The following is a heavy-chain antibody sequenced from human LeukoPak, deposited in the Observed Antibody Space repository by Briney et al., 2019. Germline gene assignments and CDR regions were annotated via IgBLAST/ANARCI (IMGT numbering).Heavy chain of an antibody. CDR3: ARDEQQLGYNWFDP. D-gene: IGHD6-13*01. J-gene: IGHJ5*02. Sequence: SETLSLTCTVSGGSINSGDNYWSWIRQPPGKGLEWIGFIYYRGTTYYNPSLKSRVSISIDTSKNQFSLQLSSVTAADTAVYYCARDEQQLGYNWFDPWGQGTLVTVSS. CDR2: IYYRGTT. CDR1: GGSINSGDNY. V-gene: IGHV4-30-4*01.